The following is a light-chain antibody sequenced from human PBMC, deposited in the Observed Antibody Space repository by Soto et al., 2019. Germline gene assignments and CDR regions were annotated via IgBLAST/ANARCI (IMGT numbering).Light chain of an antibody. J-gene: IGKJ4*01. V-gene: IGKV3-15*01. CDR1: QSVSSK. Sequence: ETVMTRSPATLSRSPGERASLSCMASQSVSSKLVWYQQKPGQAPRFLIYGASTRATGIPARFRGSGSGTEFTLTIDSLQPEDFATYYCLQHNSYPLTFGGGTKVDIK. CDR3: LQHNSYPLT. CDR2: GAS.